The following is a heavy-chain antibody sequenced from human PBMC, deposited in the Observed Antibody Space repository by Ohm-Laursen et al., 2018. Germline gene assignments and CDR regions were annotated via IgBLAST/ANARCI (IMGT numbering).Heavy chain of an antibody. Sequence: SLRLSCTASGFTFSSYWMTWVRQAPGKGLEWVSSISSSSSYIYYADSVKGRFAISRDNAKNSLYLQMNSLRAEDTAFYYCTKGAGAILGVTGYFDYWGQGALVTVSS. D-gene: IGHD3-3*01. J-gene: IGHJ4*02. V-gene: IGHV3-21*04. CDR1: GFTFSSYW. CDR3: TKGAGAILGVTGYFDY. CDR2: ISSSSSYI.